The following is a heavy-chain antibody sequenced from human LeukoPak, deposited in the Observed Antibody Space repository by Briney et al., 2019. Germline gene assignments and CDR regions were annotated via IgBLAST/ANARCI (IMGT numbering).Heavy chain of an antibody. CDR2: ISAYNGNT. CDR3: ARGSPPRRNYDSRGYYSYYFDY. J-gene: IGHJ4*02. D-gene: IGHD3-22*01. V-gene: IGHV1-18*01. Sequence: GASVKVSCKASGYTFTSYGISWVRQAPGQGLEWMGWISAYNGNTHYVQKLQGRVTMTTGTSTSTVYMELRSLRSDDTAVYYCARGSPPRRNYDSRGYYSYYFDYWGQGTLVTVSS. CDR1: GYTFTSYG.